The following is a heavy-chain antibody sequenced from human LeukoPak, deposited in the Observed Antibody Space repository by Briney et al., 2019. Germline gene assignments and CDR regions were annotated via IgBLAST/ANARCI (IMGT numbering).Heavy chain of an antibody. CDR3: ARDGPAQMVDLDY. CDR2: IHPNNCDT. D-gene: IGHD3-10*01. CDR1: GYTFSGTGWY. J-gene: IGHJ4*02. V-gene: IGHV1-2*02. Sequence: ASVKVSCKASGYTFSGTGWYLYWLRQAPGQGLECMGLIHPNNCDTAYAQKFEGRVAMTRDTSISTAYMELRRLRPDDTAVYFCARDGPAQMVDLDYWGQGTLVTVSS.